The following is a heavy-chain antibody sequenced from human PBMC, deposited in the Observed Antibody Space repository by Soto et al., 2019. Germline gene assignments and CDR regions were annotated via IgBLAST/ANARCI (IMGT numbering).Heavy chain of an antibody. CDR3: AKDRVGSSWPYYFDY. Sequence: SLRLSCAASGFTFSSYTMSLVRQAPGKGLEWVSGIGAGGGTTYYADSVKGRFTISRDNSKNTLYVQMNSLRAEDTAVYYCAKDRVGSSWPYYFDYWGQGILVTVSS. CDR1: GFTFSSYT. D-gene: IGHD6-13*01. J-gene: IGHJ4*02. V-gene: IGHV3-23*01. CDR2: IGAGGGTT.